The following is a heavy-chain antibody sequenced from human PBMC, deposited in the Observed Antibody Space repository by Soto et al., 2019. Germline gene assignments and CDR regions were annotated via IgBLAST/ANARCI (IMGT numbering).Heavy chain of an antibody. D-gene: IGHD3-22*01. CDR2: IRSKAYGGTT. V-gene: IGHV3-49*03. CDR3: TRKAIVIISLFFDY. J-gene: IGHJ4*02. CDR1: GFAFGDYA. Sequence: PGGSLRLSCTGSGFAFGDYAINWFRQAPGKGLEWVGFIRSKAYGGTTEYAASVKDRFTISRDDSKSIAYLQMNSLKTEDTAVYFCTRKAIVIISLFFDYWGQGTLVTVS.